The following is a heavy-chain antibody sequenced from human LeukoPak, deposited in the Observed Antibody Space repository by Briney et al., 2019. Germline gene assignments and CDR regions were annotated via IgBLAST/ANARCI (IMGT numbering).Heavy chain of an antibody. D-gene: IGHD6-13*01. CDR1: GFTFSNYW. Sequence: GGSLRLSCAASGFTFSNYWMSWVRQAPGKGLEWVANIKEDGSGKYYVDSVKGRFTISRDNARNSLYLQMNSLRAEDTAVYYCASGRQLGYWGQGTLVTVSS. V-gene: IGHV3-7*01. CDR3: ASGRQLGY. J-gene: IGHJ4*02. CDR2: IKEDGSGK.